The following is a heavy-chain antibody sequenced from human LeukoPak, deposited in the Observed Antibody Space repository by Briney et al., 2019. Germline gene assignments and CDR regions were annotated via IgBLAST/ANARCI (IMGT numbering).Heavy chain of an antibody. J-gene: IGHJ5*02. CDR1: GFTFNNYA. Sequence: PGGSLRLSCAASGFTFNNYAMSWVRQAPGKRLEWVSAISGSGGSTYYADSVKGRFTISRDNSKNTLYLQMNSRRAEDTAIYYCAGYYGSGTWFDPWGQGTLVSVSS. V-gene: IGHV3-23*01. CDR3: AGYYGSGTWFDP. CDR2: ISGSGGST. D-gene: IGHD3-10*01.